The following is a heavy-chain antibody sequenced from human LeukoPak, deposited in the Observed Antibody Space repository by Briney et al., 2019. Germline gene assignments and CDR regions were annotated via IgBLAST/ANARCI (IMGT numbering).Heavy chain of an antibody. D-gene: IGHD1-26*01. Sequence: GASVKVSCKXSGYTFTGYYMHWVRQAPGQGLEWMGRINPNSGGTNYSQKFQGRVTMTRDTSISTAYMELSRLRSDDTAVYYCARGGSYPNYYYYYMDVWGKGTTVTVSS. CDR2: INPNSGGT. CDR3: ARGGSYPNYYYYYMDV. J-gene: IGHJ6*03. V-gene: IGHV1-2*06. CDR1: GYTFTGYY.